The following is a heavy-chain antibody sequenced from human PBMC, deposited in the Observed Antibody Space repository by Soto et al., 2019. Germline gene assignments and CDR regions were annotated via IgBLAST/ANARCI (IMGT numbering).Heavy chain of an antibody. D-gene: IGHD6-19*01. J-gene: IGHJ5*02. CDR1: GFTFSSYW. V-gene: IGHV3-74*01. CDR3: ARDIPTYSSGWYGWFDP. Sequence: PGGSLRLSCAASGFTFSSYWMHWVRQAPGKGLVWVSRINSDGSSTSYADSVKGRFTISRDNAKNMLYLQMNSLRAEDTAVYYCARDIPTYSSGWYGWFDPWGQGTLVPVYS. CDR2: INSDGSST.